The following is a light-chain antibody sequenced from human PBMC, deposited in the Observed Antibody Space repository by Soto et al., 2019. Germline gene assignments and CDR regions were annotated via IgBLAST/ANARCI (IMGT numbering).Light chain of an antibody. CDR1: QSVSSN. CDR2: GES. J-gene: IGKJ4*01. CDR3: QQYNNWPPLT. V-gene: IGKV3-15*01. Sequence: EIVMTQSPATLSVSPGERATLSCRASQSVSSNLAWYQQKPGQAPWLLIYGESTRATGIPARFSGSGSGTEFTLTNSSLQSEDFAGYYCQQYNNWPPLTFGGGTKVEIK.